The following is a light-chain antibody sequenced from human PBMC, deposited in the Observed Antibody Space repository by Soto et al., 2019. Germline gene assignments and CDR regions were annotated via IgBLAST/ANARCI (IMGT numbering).Light chain of an antibody. Sequence: QSALTQPASVSGSPGQSITISCTGTSSDVGGYNYVSWYQQHPGKAPKLMIYEVSNRPSGVSNRFSGSKSGNTASLTISGLQAEDEAAYYCSSYTSSSTIFHVSGTGTKVTVL. J-gene: IGLJ1*01. CDR3: SSYTSSSTIFHV. V-gene: IGLV2-14*01. CDR1: SSDVGGYNY. CDR2: EVS.